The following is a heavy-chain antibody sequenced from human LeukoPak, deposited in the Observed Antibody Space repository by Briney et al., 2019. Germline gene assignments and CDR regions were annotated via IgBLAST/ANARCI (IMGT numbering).Heavy chain of an antibody. V-gene: IGHV1-24*01. Sequence: ASVEVSCKVSGYTLTELSMHWVRQAPGKGLEWMGGFDPEDGETIYAQKFQGRVTMTEDTSTDTAYMELSSLRSEDTAVYYCATFVYDSSGSNRGGWGQGTLVTVSS. CDR1: GYTLTELS. D-gene: IGHD3-22*01. J-gene: IGHJ4*02. CDR2: FDPEDGET. CDR3: ATFVYDSSGSNRGG.